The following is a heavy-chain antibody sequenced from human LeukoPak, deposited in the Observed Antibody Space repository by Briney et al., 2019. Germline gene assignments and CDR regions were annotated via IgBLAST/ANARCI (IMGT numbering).Heavy chain of an antibody. D-gene: IGHD3-9*01. Sequence: GGSLRLSCAASGFTFSNYWMHWVRQAPGEGLVWASRINTDGSSITYADSVKGRFTISRDNAKNTLYLQMNSLRVEDTAVYYCARETRYYDILTGFYTGAFDIWGQGTMVTISS. CDR1: GFTFSNYW. V-gene: IGHV3-74*01. CDR3: ARETRYYDILTGFYTGAFDI. J-gene: IGHJ3*02. CDR2: INTDGSSI.